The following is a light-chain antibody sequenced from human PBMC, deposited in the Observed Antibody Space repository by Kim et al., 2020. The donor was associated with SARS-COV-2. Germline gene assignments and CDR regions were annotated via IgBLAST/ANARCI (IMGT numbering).Light chain of an antibody. CDR2: SGS. CDR1: QSLLHSHGYNY. CDR3: MQALQTPYT. J-gene: IGKJ2*01. V-gene: IGKV2-28*01. Sequence: EPASISCRSSQSLLHSHGYNYLDWYLQKAGQSPQLLIHSGSNRASGVPDRFSGSGSGTDFTLNITRVEAGDVGVFYCMQALQTPYTFGQGTKLEIK.